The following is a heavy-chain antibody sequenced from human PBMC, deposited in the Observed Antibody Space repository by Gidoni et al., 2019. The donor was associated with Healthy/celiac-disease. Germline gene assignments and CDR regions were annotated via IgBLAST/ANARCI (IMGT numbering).Heavy chain of an antibody. CDR2: IWYDGSNK. J-gene: IGHJ3*02. CDR3: ARGSKWELLPGAFDI. CDR1: GFTFSSYG. Sequence: VQLVESGRGVVQPGRSLRLSCAASGFTFSSYGMHWVRQAPGTGLEWVAVIWYDGSNKYYADSVKGRFTISRDNSKNTLYLQMNSLRAEDTAVYYCARGSKWELLPGAFDIWGQGTMVTVSS. V-gene: IGHV3-33*01. D-gene: IGHD1-26*01.